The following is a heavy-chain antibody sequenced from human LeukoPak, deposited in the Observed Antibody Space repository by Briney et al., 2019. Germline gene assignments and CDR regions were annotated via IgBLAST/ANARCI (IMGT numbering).Heavy chain of an antibody. Sequence: SVKVCCKASGGTFTIYAISWLRQAPGQGLELIGGIIPIFGTANYAQKFQGRVTITTDESTSTAYMELSSMRSEDTAVYYCARVPYGSGFYYYMDVWGKGTTVTVSS. J-gene: IGHJ6*03. CDR3: ARVPYGSGFYYYMDV. V-gene: IGHV1-69*05. CDR1: GGTFTIYA. D-gene: IGHD3-10*01. CDR2: IIPIFGTA.